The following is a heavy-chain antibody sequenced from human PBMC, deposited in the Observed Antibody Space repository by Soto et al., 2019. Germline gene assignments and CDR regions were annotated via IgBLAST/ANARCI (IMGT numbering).Heavy chain of an antibody. CDR1: GFTFSNAW. J-gene: IGHJ6*02. CDR3: ATDSGDGDYYVYYPGMDV. V-gene: IGHV3-15*01. D-gene: IGHD3-10*02. Sequence: GGSLRLSCAASGFTFSNAWMNWVRQAPGKGLEWVGRIRSKADGGTTEHAAPVKGRFTISRDDSKNTLYLQMNSLKTEDTAVYYCATDSGDGDYYVYYPGMDVWGQGTTVTVSS. CDR2: IRSKADGGTT.